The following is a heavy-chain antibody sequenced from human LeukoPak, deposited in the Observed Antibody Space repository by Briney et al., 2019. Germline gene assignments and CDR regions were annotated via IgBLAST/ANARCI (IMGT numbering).Heavy chain of an antibody. CDR2: ISGSGGST. Sequence: PGGSLRLSCAASGFTFSSYAMSWVRQAPGKGLEWVSAISGSGGSTYYADSVKGRFTISRGNSKNTLYLQMNSLRAEDTAVYYCAKDPWSYDSSGYGAGDYWGQGTLVTVSS. CDR3: AKDPWSYDSSGYGAGDY. CDR1: GFTFSSYA. V-gene: IGHV3-23*01. J-gene: IGHJ4*02. D-gene: IGHD3-22*01.